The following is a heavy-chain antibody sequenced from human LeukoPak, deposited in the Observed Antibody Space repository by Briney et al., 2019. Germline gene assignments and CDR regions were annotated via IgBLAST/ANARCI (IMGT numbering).Heavy chain of an antibody. V-gene: IGHV3-30-3*01. CDR3: ARDPDVTMIVVEGEGTY. CDR2: ISYDGSNK. J-gene: IGHJ4*02. D-gene: IGHD3-22*01. CDR1: GFTFSSYA. Sequence: GRSLRLSCAASGFTFSSYAMHWVRQAPGKGLEWVAVISYDGSNKYYADSVKGRFTISRDNSKNTLYLQMNSLRAEDTAVYYCARDPDVTMIVVEGEGTYWGQGTLVTVSS.